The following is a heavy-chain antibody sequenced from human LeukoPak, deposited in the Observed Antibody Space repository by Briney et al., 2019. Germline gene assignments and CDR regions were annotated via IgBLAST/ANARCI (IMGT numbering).Heavy chain of an antibody. V-gene: IGHV3-43*01. CDR1: GFTFDDYT. CDR2: ISWDGGST. Sequence: GGSLRLSCAASGFTFDDYTMHGVRQARGKGLEGVSLISWDGGSTYYADSVKGRFTISRDNSKNSLYLQMNSLRTEDTALYYCAKGGGREGWFDPWGQGTLVTVSS. CDR3: AKGGGREGWFDP. D-gene: IGHD1-26*01. J-gene: IGHJ5*02.